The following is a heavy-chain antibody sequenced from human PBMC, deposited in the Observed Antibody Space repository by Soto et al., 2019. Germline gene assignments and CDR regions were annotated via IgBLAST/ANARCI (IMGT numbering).Heavy chain of an antibody. CDR3: SRLVGATSSCDY. J-gene: IGHJ4*02. D-gene: IGHD1-26*01. CDR2: IRSKTNSYAT. Sequence: EVQLVESGGGLVQPGGSLKISCAASGFTFSGSARHWVRQASGKGLEWVGRIRSKTNSYATAYAASVNGRFTISRDDSKNTAYLQMNSLKTEDTAVYYCSRLVGATSSCDYWGQGTLVTVSS. V-gene: IGHV3-73*02. CDR1: GFTFSGSA.